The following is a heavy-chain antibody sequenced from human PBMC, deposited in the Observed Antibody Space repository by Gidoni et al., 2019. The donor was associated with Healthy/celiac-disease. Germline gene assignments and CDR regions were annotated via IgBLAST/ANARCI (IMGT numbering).Heavy chain of an antibody. CDR1: GFSLSTSGVG. Sequence: QITWKESGPTLLKPTQTLTLTCPFSGFSLSTSGVGVGWIQQSPGKALDWLALIYWDAEKRYRPSLKGRLTITKDTSKNQVVLTMTNMDPVDTATYYCAHSVFFDARSWSPLAYWGQGSMVTVSS. V-gene: IGHV2-5*02. CDR2: IYWDAEK. D-gene: IGHD6-13*01. CDR3: AHSVFFDARSWSPLAY. J-gene: IGHJ4*02.